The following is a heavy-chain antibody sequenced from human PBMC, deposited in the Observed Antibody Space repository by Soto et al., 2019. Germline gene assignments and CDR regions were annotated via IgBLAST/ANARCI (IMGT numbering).Heavy chain of an antibody. J-gene: IGHJ3*01. Sequence: QLQLVESGGGVVQPEKSLRLSCEASGFTFSAFGMHWVRQAPGKGLEWVAGFSYDGHTKYYANPVKGRFSTSSDNSRNALYLSMDSLRAEDTAMYYCTREWSAVTGTPFDLWGQGTMVIVSS. CDR3: TREWSAVTGTPFDL. CDR2: FSYDGHTK. V-gene: IGHV3-30*03. D-gene: IGHD6-19*01. CDR1: GFTFSAFG.